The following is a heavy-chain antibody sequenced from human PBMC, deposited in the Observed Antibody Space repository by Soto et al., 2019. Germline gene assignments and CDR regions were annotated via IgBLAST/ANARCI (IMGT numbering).Heavy chain of an antibody. CDR1: GDSISTVDYF. J-gene: IGHJ5*01. CDR2: IYKSATT. D-gene: IGHD2-15*01. Sequence: TLSLTCSVSGDSISTVDYFWAWIRQPPGQALEYIGYIYKSATTYYNPSFESRVAISLDTSKSQFSLNVTSVTAADTAVYFCARGRYCLTGRCFPNWFDSWGQGTRVPSPQ. V-gene: IGHV4-30-4*01. CDR3: ARGRYCLTGRCFPNWFDS.